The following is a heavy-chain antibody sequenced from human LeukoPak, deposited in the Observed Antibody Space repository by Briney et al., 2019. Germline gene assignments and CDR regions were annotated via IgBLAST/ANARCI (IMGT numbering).Heavy chain of an antibody. D-gene: IGHD2-21*02. V-gene: IGHV3-21*01. Sequence: PGGSLRLSCAASGFTFSSYTVNWVRQAPGKGLEYVSSISSSSSHIYYADSVKGRFTISRDNTKSSLYLQMNSLRAEDMAVYYCARGYCGGDCYGDWGQGTLVTVSS. J-gene: IGHJ1*01. CDR2: ISSSSSHI. CDR3: ARGYCGGDCYGD. CDR1: GFTFSSYT.